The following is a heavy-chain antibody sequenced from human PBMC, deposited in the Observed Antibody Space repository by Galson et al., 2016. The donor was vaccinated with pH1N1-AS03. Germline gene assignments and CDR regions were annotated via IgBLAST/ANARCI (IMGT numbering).Heavy chain of an antibody. CDR2: IPYDGNNK. J-gene: IGHJ6*02. D-gene: IGHD4-11*01. Sequence: SLRLSCAASGFSFSSYGMHWARQASGKGLEWVAFIPYDGNNKYYSDSVKGRFTTSRDNSKNTVYLQMNSLRAEDTAVYYCAKDHSNFYGMDVWGQGTTVTVSS. V-gene: IGHV3-30*02. CDR1: GFSFSSYG. CDR3: AKDHSNFYGMDV.